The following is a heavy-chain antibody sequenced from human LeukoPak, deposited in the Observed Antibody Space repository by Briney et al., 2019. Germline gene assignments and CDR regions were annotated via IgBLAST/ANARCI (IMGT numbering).Heavy chain of an antibody. D-gene: IGHD3-3*01. V-gene: IGHV1-3*02. CDR1: GYTFTSYA. CDR2: SNAGNGNT. J-gene: IGHJ3*02. CDR3: ATVPYDFWSGYPLQHDAFDI. Sequence: ASVKVSCKASGYTFTSYAMHWVRQAPGQRLEWMGWSNAGNGNTKYSQEFQGRVTITRDTSASTAYMELSSLRAEDMAVYYCATVPYDFWSGYPLQHDAFDIWGQGTMVTVSS.